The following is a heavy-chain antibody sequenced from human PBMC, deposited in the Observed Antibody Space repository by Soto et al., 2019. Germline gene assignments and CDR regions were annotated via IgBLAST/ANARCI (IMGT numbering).Heavy chain of an antibody. CDR2: IYYSGST. V-gene: IGHV4-59*01. D-gene: IGHD6-13*01. J-gene: IGHJ4*02. Sequence: PSDTLSLTCTVSCGSISSYYWSWIRQPPGKGLEWIGYIYYSGSTNYNPSLKSRVTISVDTSKNQFSLKLSSVTAADTAVYYCARDRAAAGMVDYWGQGTLVTVSS. CDR3: ARDRAAAGMVDY. CDR1: CGSISSYY.